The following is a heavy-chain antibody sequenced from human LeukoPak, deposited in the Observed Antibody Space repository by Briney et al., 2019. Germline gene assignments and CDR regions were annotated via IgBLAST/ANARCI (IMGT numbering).Heavy chain of an antibody. CDR3: ARHTGSSGWHEDY. D-gene: IGHD6-19*01. CDR1: GGSISNYY. J-gene: IGHJ4*02. Sequence: SETLSLTCTVSGGSISNYYWSWIRQPPGKGLEWIGYFYYSGSTYYNPSLKSRVTISVDTSKNQFSLKLSSVTAADTAMYYCARHTGSSGWHEDYWGQGTLVTVSS. V-gene: IGHV4-59*08. CDR2: FYYSGST.